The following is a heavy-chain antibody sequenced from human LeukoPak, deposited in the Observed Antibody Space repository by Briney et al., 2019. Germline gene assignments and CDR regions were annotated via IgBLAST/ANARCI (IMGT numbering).Heavy chain of an antibody. Sequence: GGSLRLSCAASGFTSSSYEMNWVRQAPGKGLEWVSYISSSGNTICSADSVKGRFTMSRDNAKNSLYLQMNSLRAEDTAVYYCARETDSTLFDYWGQGTLVTVSS. CDR2: ISSSGNTI. V-gene: IGHV3-48*03. CDR3: ARETDSTLFDY. CDR1: GFTSSSYE. J-gene: IGHJ4*02. D-gene: IGHD2-2*01.